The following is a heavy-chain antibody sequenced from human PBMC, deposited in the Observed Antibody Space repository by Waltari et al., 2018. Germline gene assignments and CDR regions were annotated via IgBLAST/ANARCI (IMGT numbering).Heavy chain of an antibody. CDR1: GYTFTSYY. J-gene: IGHJ4*02. CDR3: AREGAAVAGSYYFDY. V-gene: IGHV1-46*01. CDR2: INPSGGST. Sequence: QEQLVQSGAEVKKPGASVKVSCKASGYTFTSYYMHSVRQAPGPGLEWMGLINPSGGSTSYAQKFQGRVTMTRDTSTSTVYMELSSLRSEDTAVYYCAREGAAVAGSYYFDYWGQGTPVTVSS. D-gene: IGHD6-19*01.